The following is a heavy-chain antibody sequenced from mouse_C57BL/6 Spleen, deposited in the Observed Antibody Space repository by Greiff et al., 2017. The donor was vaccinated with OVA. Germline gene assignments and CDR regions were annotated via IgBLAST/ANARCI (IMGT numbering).Heavy chain of an antibody. V-gene: IGHV5-6*01. J-gene: IGHJ3*01. D-gene: IGHD2-12*01. CDR2: ISSGGSYT. Sequence: EVMLVESGGDLVKPGGSLKLSCAASGFTFSSYGMSWVRQTPDKRLEWVATISSGGSYTYYPDSVKGRFTISRDNAKNTLYLQMSSLKSEDTAMYYCARQTTRSCFAYWGQGTLVTVSA. CDR3: ARQTTRSCFAY. CDR1: GFTFSSYG.